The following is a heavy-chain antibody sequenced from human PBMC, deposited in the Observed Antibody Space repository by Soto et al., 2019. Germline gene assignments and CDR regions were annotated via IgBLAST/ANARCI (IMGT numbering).Heavy chain of an antibody. J-gene: IGHJ6*02. Sequence: ASVKVSCKASGYTFTSYGISWVRQAPGQGLEGMGWISAYNGNTNYAQKLQGRVTMTTDTSTSTAYMELRSLRSDDTAVYYCARVRTTLGVVITADGMDVCGQGPTVTVSS. V-gene: IGHV1-18*01. CDR3: ARVRTTLGVVITADGMDV. D-gene: IGHD3-3*01. CDR1: GYTFTSYG. CDR2: ISAYNGNT.